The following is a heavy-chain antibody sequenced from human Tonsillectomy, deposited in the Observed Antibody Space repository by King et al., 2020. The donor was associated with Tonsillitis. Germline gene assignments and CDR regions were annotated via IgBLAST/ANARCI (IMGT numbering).Heavy chain of an antibody. J-gene: IGHJ4*01. CDR1: GYIFTSYG. V-gene: IGHV1-18*04. CDR2: ISAYNGNT. CDR3: AGDAMVTLGGVTRSDY. Sequence: VQLVESGVEVKKPGASVKVSCKASGYIFTSYGITWVRQAPGQGLEWMGWISAYNGNTDYAQKLQGRVTMTTDTSTSTAYMELRILRSDDTAVYYCAGDAMVTLGGVTRSDYGGQGTLVTVSS. D-gene: IGHD3-16*01.